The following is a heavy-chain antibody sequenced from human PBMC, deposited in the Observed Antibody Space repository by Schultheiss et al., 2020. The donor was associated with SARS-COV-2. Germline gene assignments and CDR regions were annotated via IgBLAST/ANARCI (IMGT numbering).Heavy chain of an antibody. J-gene: IGHJ3*02. D-gene: IGHD2-2*01. CDR1: GFTFSDYY. CDR3: ARKTQLLYAFDI. V-gene: IGHV4-34*01. Sequence: GSLRLSCAASGFTFSDYYMSWIRQAPGKGLEWIGEINHGGSTNYNPSLKSRVTISVDTSKNQFSLKLTSVTAADTAVYYCARKTQLLYAFDIWGQGTMVTVSS. CDR2: INHGGST.